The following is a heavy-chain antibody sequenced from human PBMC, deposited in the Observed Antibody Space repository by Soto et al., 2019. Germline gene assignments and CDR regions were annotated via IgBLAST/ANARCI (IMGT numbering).Heavy chain of an antibody. CDR2: ITHSASS. Sequence: PXVTLSLTCAVHGGSLSSFYWTWIRQPPGKGRVSICEITHSASSNYNPPLKSLVPMSLLTSMNQLSLSLNSVTAPDTAVYYCATMSGPCYFDLWGRGTLVTVSS. V-gene: IGHV4-34*01. CDR1: GGSLSSFY. CDR3: ATMSGPCYFDL. J-gene: IGHJ2*01.